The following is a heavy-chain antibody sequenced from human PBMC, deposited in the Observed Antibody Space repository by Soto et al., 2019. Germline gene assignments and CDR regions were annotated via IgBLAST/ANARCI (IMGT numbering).Heavy chain of an antibody. D-gene: IGHD6-13*01. J-gene: IGHJ5*02. CDR2: ISGSGGST. CDR3: AKEVAAAGTPNWFDP. V-gene: IGHV3-23*01. Sequence: PGGSLILSCAASGFTFSSYAMSWVRQAPGKGLEWVSAISGSGGSTYYADSVKGRFTISRDNSKNTLYLQMNSLRAEDTAVYYCAKEVAAAGTPNWFDPWGQGTLVTVSS. CDR1: GFTFSSYA.